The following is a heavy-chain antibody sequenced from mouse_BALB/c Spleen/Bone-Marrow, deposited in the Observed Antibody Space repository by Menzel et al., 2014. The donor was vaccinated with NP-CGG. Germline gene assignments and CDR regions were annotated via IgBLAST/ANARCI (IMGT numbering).Heavy chain of an antibody. J-gene: IGHJ4*01. D-gene: IGHD2-4*01. CDR2: IWGDGST. CDR1: GFSLTGYG. CDR3: ARDSFLITRALDY. Sequence: QVQLKESGPGLVAPSQSLPITCTVSGFSLTGYGVSWVRQPPGKGLEWLGMIWGDGSTDYNSALKSRLSITKDNSKSQVFLKMSSLQTDDTARYYCARDSFLITRALDYWGQGTSVTVSS. V-gene: IGHV2-6-7*01.